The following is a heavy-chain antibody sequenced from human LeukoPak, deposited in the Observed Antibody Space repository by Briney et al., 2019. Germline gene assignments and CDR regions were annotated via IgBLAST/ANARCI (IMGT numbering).Heavy chain of an antibody. J-gene: IGHJ3*02. CDR3: TRVSGSYDASDI. CDR2: IYSGGST. D-gene: IGHD3-10*01. CDR1: GFIVSRSY. Sequence: GGSLRLSCAASGFIVSRSYMSWVRQAPGKGLEWVSVIYSGGSTYYADSVKGRFTISRDDSKNTVYLQMNGLRAEDTAAYYCTRVSGSYDASDIWGQGTMVIVSS. V-gene: IGHV3-53*01.